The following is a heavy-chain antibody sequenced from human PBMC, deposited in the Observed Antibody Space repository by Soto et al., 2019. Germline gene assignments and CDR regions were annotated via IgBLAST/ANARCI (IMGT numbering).Heavy chain of an antibody. CDR3: TRGGDAYKNGH. CDR2: ISYSGST. D-gene: IGHD2-21*01. V-gene: IGHV4-31*03. J-gene: IGHJ4*02. CDR1: GGSISSGGYY. Sequence: PSETLSLTCTVSGGSISSGGYYWSWIRQHPGTGLEWIGHISYSGSTYYNTSLKSRVTISVDTSRNQFSLKLTSVNAADTAVYYCTRGGDAYKNGHWGQGTLVTVSS.